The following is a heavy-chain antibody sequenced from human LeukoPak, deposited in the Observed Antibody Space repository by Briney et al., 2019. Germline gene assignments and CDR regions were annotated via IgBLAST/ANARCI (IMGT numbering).Heavy chain of an antibody. V-gene: IGHV3-21*01. CDR1: GFTVSSNY. CDR3: ARPSMVRGIPASFDY. D-gene: IGHD3-10*01. J-gene: IGHJ4*02. Sequence: GGSLRLSCAASGFTVSSNYMSWVRQAPGKGLEWVSSISGSGSYIYYADSVKGRFTISRDNAKNSLYLEMNSLRAEDTAVYYCARPSMVRGIPASFDYWGQGTLVTVSS. CDR2: ISGSGSYI.